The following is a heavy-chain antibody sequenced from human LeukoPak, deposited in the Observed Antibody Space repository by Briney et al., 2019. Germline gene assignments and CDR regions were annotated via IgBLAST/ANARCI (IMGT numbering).Heavy chain of an antibody. D-gene: IGHD4-17*01. CDR3: ARARGYGDYGNFDY. J-gene: IGHJ4*02. V-gene: IGHV4-34*01. CDR1: GGSFSGYY. CDR2: INHSGST. Sequence: PSETLSLTCAVYGGSFSGYYWSWIRQPPGKGLEWIGEINHSGSTNYNPSLKRRVTISVDTSKNQFSLKLSSVTAADTAVYYCARARGYGDYGNFDYWGQGTLVTVSS.